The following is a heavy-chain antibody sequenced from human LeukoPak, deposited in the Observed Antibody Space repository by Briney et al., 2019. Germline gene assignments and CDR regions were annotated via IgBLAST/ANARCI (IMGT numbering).Heavy chain of an antibody. Sequence: ASVKVSCKASGYTFTGYYMHRVRQAPGQGLEWMGWINPNSGGTNYAQKFQGRVTMTRDTSISTAYMELSRLRSDDTAVYYCARDPEEYRGGDCYGYGMDVWGQGTTVTVSS. CDR1: GYTFTGYY. CDR3: ARDPEEYRGGDCYGYGMDV. CDR2: INPNSGGT. D-gene: IGHD2-21*02. V-gene: IGHV1-2*02. J-gene: IGHJ6*02.